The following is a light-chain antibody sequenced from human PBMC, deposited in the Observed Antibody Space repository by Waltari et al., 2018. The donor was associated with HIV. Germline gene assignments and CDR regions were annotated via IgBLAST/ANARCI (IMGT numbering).Light chain of an antibody. CDR3: QVWDSSSDHAV. V-gene: IGLV3-21*02. CDR1: NIGRKT. J-gene: IGLJ7*01. Sequence: SYVLTQPPSVSAAPGQTARITCGGNNIGRKTVHWYQQRPGQAPVLVVYDDSARPSGIPERFSGSNSGNTATLTISRVEAGDEADYYCQVWDSSSDHAVFGGGTQLTVL. CDR2: DDS.